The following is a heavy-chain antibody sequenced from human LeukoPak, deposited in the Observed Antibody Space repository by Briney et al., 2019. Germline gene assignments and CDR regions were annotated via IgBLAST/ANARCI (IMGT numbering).Heavy chain of an antibody. CDR3: ARDPVYYDFWSGYRPLYAFDI. V-gene: IGHV3-7*01. J-gene: IGHJ3*02. CDR1: GFTFSSYW. Sequence: GGSLRLSCAASGFTFSSYWMSWVRQAPGKGLEWVANIKQDGSEKYYVDSVKGRFTISRDNAKNSLYLQMNSLRAGDTAVYYCARDPVYYDFWSGYRPLYAFDIWGQGTMVTVSS. D-gene: IGHD3-3*01. CDR2: IKQDGSEK.